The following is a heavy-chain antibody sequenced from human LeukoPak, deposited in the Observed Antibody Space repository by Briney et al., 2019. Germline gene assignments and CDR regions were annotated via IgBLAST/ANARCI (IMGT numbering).Heavy chain of an antibody. CDR3: VSFYETY. CDR1: GNYW. V-gene: IGHV3-74*01. J-gene: IGHJ4*02. D-gene: IGHD2-2*01. CDR2: INSDGSWT. Sequence: GGSLRLSCAASGNYWMHWVRQAPGKGLVWVSHINSDGSWTGYADSVKGRFTISKDNAKDTVYLQMNNLRAEDTAVYYCVSFYETYWGRGTLVTVSS.